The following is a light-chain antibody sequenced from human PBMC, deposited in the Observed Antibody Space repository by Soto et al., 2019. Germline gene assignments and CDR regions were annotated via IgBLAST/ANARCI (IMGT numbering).Light chain of an antibody. CDR2: AAS. J-gene: IGKJ3*01. CDR3: QQYDGPPLS. V-gene: IGKV3-20*01. CDR1: QPLGANP. Sequence: EIVLTQSPGTLSLSPGERATLSCRASQPLGANPLAWYQQKLGRAPRLLIYAASTRATDIPQRFTGSGSGTDFALTISSLEPEDIGIYYCQQYDGPPLSFGPGTTVEI.